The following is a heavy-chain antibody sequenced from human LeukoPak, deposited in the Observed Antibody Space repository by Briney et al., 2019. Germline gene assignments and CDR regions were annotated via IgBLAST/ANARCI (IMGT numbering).Heavy chain of an antibody. Sequence: GGSLRLSCAASGFTFSSYSMNWVRQAPGRGLEWVSSISSSSSYIYYADSVKGRFTISRDNAKNSLYLQMNSLRAEDTAVYYCARVGTVTFGEPGGYWGQGTLVTVSS. D-gene: IGHD4-17*01. CDR3: ARVGTVTFGEPGGY. V-gene: IGHV3-21*01. CDR1: GFTFSSYS. J-gene: IGHJ4*02. CDR2: ISSSSSYI.